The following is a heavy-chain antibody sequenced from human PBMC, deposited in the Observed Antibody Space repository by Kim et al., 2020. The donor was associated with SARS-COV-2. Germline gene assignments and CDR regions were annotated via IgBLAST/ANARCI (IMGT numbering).Heavy chain of an antibody. CDR1: GGSISSGGYY. CDR3: ASLIAARPAYFDY. Sequence: SETLSLTCTVSGGSISSGGYYWSWIRQHPGKGLEWIGYIYYSGSTYYNPSLKSRVTISVDTSKNQFSLKLSSVTAADTAVYYCASLIAARPAYFDYWGQGTLVTVSS. CDR2: IYYSGST. J-gene: IGHJ4*02. D-gene: IGHD6-6*01. V-gene: IGHV4-31*03.